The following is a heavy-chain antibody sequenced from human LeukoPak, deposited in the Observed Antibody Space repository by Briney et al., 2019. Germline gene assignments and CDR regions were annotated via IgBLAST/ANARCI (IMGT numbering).Heavy chain of an antibody. CDR2: FDPEDGET. CDR3: ATLVGPTYYFDY. D-gene: IGHD1-26*01. CDR1: GYTLTELS. V-gene: IGHV1-24*01. Sequence: ASVKVSCKVSGYTLTELSMHWVRQAPGKGLEWMGGFDPEDGETIYAQKFQGRVTMTEDTSTDTAYMELSSLRSEDTAVYYCATLVGPTYYFDYWGQETLVTVSS. J-gene: IGHJ4*02.